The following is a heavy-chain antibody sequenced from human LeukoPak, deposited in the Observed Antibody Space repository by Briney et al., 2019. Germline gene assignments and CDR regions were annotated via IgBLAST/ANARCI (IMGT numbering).Heavy chain of an antibody. D-gene: IGHD6-19*01. CDR3: ARDPYSSGLLTFDI. CDR2: IKQDGSER. Sequence: TGGSLRLSCAASGFTFSSYWMSWVRQDPGKGLEWVANIKQDGSERYYVDSVKGRFTISRDNAKNSLYLQMNSLRAEDTAVYYCARDPYSSGLLTFDIWGHGTMVTVSS. CDR1: GFTFSSYW. V-gene: IGHV3-7*03. J-gene: IGHJ3*02.